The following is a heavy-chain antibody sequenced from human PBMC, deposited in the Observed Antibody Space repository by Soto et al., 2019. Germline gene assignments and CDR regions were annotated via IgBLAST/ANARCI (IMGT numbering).Heavy chain of an antibody. CDR3: AKDPTSYDSSAEFDS. CDR2: IWYDGSNK. V-gene: IGHV3-33*06. D-gene: IGHD3-22*01. J-gene: IGHJ4*02. Sequence: GGSLRLSCAASGFTFSSYGMHWVRQAPGKGLEWVAVIWYDGSNKYYADSVKGRFTISRDNPNNTLYLQMNSLRAEDTAVYYCAKDPTSYDSSAEFDSWGQGTLVTVSS. CDR1: GFTFSSYG.